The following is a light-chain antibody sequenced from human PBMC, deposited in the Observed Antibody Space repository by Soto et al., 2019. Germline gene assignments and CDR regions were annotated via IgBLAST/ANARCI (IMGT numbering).Light chain of an antibody. CDR3: QQYGSSPLT. Sequence: EIVLTQSPGTLSLSPGERATLSCRASQSVSSSYLAWYQQKPGQAPRLLIYGASSRATCIPDRFSGSGSGIDFLRTNSRLEPEDFAVYYCQQYGSSPLTFGGGTKVEIK. J-gene: IGKJ4*01. V-gene: IGKV3-20*01. CDR1: QSVSSSY. CDR2: GAS.